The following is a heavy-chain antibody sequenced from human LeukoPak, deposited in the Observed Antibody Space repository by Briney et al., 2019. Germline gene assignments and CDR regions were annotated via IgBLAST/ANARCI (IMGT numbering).Heavy chain of an antibody. CDR1: GGSISSYY. D-gene: IGHD6-13*01. J-gene: IGHJ4*02. V-gene: IGHV4-59*01. Sequence: PSETLSLTCTVSGGSISSYYWSWIRQPPEKGLEWIGYIYYSGSTNYNPSLKSRVTISVDTSKKQFSLKLSSVTAADTAVYYCARAWGYMAAGVYDYWGQGTLVTVSS. CDR3: ARAWGYMAAGVYDY. CDR2: IYYSGST.